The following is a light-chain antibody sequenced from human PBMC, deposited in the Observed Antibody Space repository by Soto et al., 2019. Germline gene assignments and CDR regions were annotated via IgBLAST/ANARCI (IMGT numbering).Light chain of an antibody. CDR3: QHYNNWPT. Sequence: EVVMTQSPETLSLSPGERATLSCRASQSVGSDLAWYQQGPGQAPRLLIYGASTRATGIPARFSGSGSGTDFTLTITTLQSQDSPFYYCQHYNNWPTFGQGTKLQIK. CDR1: QSVGSD. V-gene: IGKV3-15*01. CDR2: GAS. J-gene: IGKJ2*01.